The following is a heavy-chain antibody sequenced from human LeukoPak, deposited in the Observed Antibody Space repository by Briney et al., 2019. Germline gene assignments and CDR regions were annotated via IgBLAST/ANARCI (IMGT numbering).Heavy chain of an antibody. Sequence: GGSLRLSCAASGFTFSDYYMSWIRQGPGKGLEWVAYISSSGRTIYYADSVKGRFTISRDNAKNSLYLQMNSLRAEDTAVYYCARVPHGLTAVDYWGQGTLVTVSS. V-gene: IGHV3-11*04. CDR2: ISSSGRTI. CDR1: GFTFSDYY. CDR3: ARVPHGLTAVDY. D-gene: IGHD6-25*01. J-gene: IGHJ4*02.